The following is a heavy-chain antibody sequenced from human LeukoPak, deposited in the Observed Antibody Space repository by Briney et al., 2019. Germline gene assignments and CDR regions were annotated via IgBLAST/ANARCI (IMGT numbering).Heavy chain of an antibody. J-gene: IGHJ4*02. D-gene: IGHD5-24*01. CDR1: GGSISSYY. Sequence: SETLSLTCTVSGGSISSYYWSWIRQPPGKGLEWIGYIYYSGSTNYNPSLKSRVTISVDTSKNQFSLKLSSVTAADTAVFYCARGRRWSDYWGQGTLVTVSS. V-gene: IGHV4-59*08. CDR2: IYYSGST. CDR3: ARGRRWSDY.